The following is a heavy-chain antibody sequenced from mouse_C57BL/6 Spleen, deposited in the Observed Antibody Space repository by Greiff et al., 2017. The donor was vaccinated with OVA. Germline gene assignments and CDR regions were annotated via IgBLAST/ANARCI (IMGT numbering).Heavy chain of an antibody. Sequence: VKLQESGAELMKPGASVKLSCKATGYTFTGYWIEWVKQRPGHGLEWIGEILPGSGSTNYNEKFKGKATFTADTSSNTAYMQLSSLTTEDSAIYYWGRRGIYDGYYAYYFDYWGQGTTLTVSS. CDR3: GRRGIYDGYYAYYFDY. CDR2: ILPGSGST. D-gene: IGHD2-3*01. CDR1: GYTFTGYW. J-gene: IGHJ2*01. V-gene: IGHV1-9*01.